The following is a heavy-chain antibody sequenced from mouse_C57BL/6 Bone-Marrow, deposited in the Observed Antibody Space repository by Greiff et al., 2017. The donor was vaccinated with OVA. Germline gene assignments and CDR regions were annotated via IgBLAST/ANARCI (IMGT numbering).Heavy chain of an antibody. V-gene: IGHV1-64*01. Sequence: QVQLQQPGAELVKPGASVKLSCKASGYTFTSYWMHWVKQRPGQGLEWIGMIHPNSGSTNYNEKFKSKATLTVDKSSSTAYMQLSSLTSEDSAVYYCARLLYYSNYRAWFAYWGQGTLVTVSA. CDR1: GYTFTSYW. CDR3: ARLLYYSNYRAWFAY. J-gene: IGHJ3*01. D-gene: IGHD2-5*01. CDR2: IHPNSGST.